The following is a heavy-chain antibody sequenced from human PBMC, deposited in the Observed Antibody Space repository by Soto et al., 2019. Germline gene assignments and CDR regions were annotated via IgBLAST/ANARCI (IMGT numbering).Heavy chain of an antibody. Sequence: GGSLRLSCAASGFTFGDYAMHWVRQAPGKGLEWVSGISWNSGRVGYADSVKGRFTISRDNAKNSLFLQMDSLRAEDSALYYCAKPPTAATPGYWGQGTPVTVSS. J-gene: IGHJ4*02. CDR1: GFTFGDYA. D-gene: IGHD2-15*01. V-gene: IGHV3-9*01. CDR3: AKPPTAATPGY. CDR2: ISWNSGRV.